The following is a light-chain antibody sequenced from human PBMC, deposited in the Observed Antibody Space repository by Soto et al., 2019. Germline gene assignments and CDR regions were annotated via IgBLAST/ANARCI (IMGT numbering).Light chain of an antibody. CDR2: DAT. CDR1: QTVSSG. CDR3: QQYDNWPPKT. Sequence: EIVLTQSPGTLSVSPGERATVSCRASQTVSSGFLAWYQQKVGQAPRLLIYDATTRATGIPVRFSGSGSGTEFTLTISSLQSEDVGVYYCQQYDNWPPKTFGGGTKVDIK. V-gene: IGKV3-15*01. J-gene: IGKJ4*01.